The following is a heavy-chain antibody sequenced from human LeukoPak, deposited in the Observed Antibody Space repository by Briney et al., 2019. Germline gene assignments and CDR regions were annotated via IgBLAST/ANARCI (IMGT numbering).Heavy chain of an antibody. V-gene: IGHV3-30*18. Sequence: PGGSLRLSCAASGFTFSSYGMHWVRQAPGKGLEWVAIISYDGSNKYYADSVKGRFTISRDNSKNTLYLQMNSLRAEDTAVYYCAKDWRWELPIYGFNIWGQGTMVTVSS. CDR3: AKDWRWELPIYGFNI. CDR2: ISYDGSNK. D-gene: IGHD1-26*01. J-gene: IGHJ3*02. CDR1: GFTFSSYG.